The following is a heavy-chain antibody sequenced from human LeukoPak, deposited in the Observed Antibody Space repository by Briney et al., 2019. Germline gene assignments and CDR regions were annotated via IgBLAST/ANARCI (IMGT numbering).Heavy chain of an antibody. V-gene: IGHV4-39*07. D-gene: IGHD3-3*01. CDR3: AGAEAGVGAFDI. CDR1: GGSINSSSYY. Sequence: SETLSLPCPVSGGSINSSSYYWRWTRQPQGTGLEWIGSIYYSVSIYYNPSLKSRVTISVDSSKNQFSLMLSSVTAAAAAVYYCAGAEAGVGAFDIWGQETMVTVSS. J-gene: IGHJ3*02. CDR2: IYYSVSI.